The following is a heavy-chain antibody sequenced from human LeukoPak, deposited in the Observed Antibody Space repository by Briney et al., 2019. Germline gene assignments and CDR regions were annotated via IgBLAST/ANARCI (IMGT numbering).Heavy chain of an antibody. CDR1: GFTFNSFS. J-gene: IGHJ4*02. D-gene: IGHD6-13*01. CDR3: AKDFDTPGIAAAGTAFDY. V-gene: IGHV3-48*01. CDR2: ISSSSSTI. Sequence: GGSLRLSCAASGFTFNSFSMNWVRQAPGKGLGWVSYISSSSSTIYYADSVKGRFTISRDNAKNSLYLQMNSLRAEDTAVYYCAKDFDTPGIAAAGTAFDYWGQGTLVTVSS.